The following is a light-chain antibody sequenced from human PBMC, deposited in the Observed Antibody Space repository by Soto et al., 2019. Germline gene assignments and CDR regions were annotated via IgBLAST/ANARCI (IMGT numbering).Light chain of an antibody. V-gene: IGKV1-6*01. CDR3: LQDYNYPLP. J-gene: IGKJ4*01. CDR1: QGIRHY. Sequence: AIQMTQSPSSLSASVGDRVTITCRASQGIRHYLGWYQQKPGKAPKLLIYAASSLQSGVPSRFSGRGSGTDFTLTISSLQPEDFATYYCLQDYNYPLPFGGGTKVEIK. CDR2: AAS.